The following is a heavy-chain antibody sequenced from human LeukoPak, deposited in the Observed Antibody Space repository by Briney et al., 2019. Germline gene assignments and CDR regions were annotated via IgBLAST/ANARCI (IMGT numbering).Heavy chain of an antibody. D-gene: IGHD1-26*01. Sequence: GGSLRLSCAASGFTFSSYGMHWVRQAPGKGLEWVAFIRYDGSNKYYADSVKGRFTISRDNSKNTLYLQMSSLRAEDTAVYYCAKEMEWELQVYFDYWGQGTLVTVSS. V-gene: IGHV3-30*02. CDR1: GFTFSSYG. CDR3: AKEMEWELQVYFDY. CDR2: IRYDGSNK. J-gene: IGHJ4*02.